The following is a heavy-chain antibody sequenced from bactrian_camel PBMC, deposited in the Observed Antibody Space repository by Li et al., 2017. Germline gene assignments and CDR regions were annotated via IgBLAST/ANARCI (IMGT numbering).Heavy chain of an antibody. CDR2: LDSDGRI. CDR3: AADLPRAVRYSGSWCPLKAYAY. CDR1: VSSANDYC. D-gene: IGHD3*01. V-gene: IGHV3S9*01. J-gene: IGHJ4*01. Sequence: HVQLVESGGGSVQAGGSLRLSCAVSVSSANDYCLGWFRQASGKEREWVGSLDSDGRINYADSVKGRFTISKDNRKNILYLQMNSLTPGGTAMYFCAADLPRAVRYSGSWCPLKAYAYWGQGTQVTVS.